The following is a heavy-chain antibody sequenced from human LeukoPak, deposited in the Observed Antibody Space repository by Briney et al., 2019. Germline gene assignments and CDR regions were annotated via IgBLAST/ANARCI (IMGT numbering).Heavy chain of an antibody. Sequence: PGGSLRLSCAASGFTFSSYSMNWVRQAPGKGLEWVSSISSSSSYIYYADSVKGRFTISRDNAKNSLYLQMNSLRAEDTAVYYCARDSPEESHPVPAAKGNYWGQGTLVTVSS. J-gene: IGHJ4*02. D-gene: IGHD2-2*01. CDR1: GFTFSSYS. CDR2: ISSSSSYI. V-gene: IGHV3-21*01. CDR3: ARDSPEESHPVPAAKGNY.